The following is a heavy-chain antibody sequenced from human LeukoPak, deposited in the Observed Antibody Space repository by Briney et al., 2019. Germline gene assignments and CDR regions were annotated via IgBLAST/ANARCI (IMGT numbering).Heavy chain of an antibody. J-gene: IGHJ5*02. CDR3: AGLSVVGAATHWFDP. CDR1: GFTFSSYW. V-gene: IGHV3-74*01. Sequence: GGSLRLSCAASGFTFSSYWMHWVRQAPGKGLVWVSRINSDGSSTSYADSVKGRFTISRDNAKNTLYLQMNSLRAEDTAVYYCAGLSVVGAATHWFDPWGQGTLVTVSS. CDR2: INSDGSST. D-gene: IGHD2-15*01.